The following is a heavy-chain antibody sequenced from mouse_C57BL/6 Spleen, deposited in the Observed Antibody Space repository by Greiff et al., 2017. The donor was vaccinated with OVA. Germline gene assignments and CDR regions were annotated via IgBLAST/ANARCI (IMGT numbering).Heavy chain of an antibody. CDR3: ARELRGSDY. D-gene: IGHD1-1*01. CDR1: GYAFTNYL. Sequence: VQLQQSGAELVRPGTSVKVSCKASGYAFTNYLIEWVKQRPGQGLEWIGVINPGSGGTNYKEKFKGKATLTADKSASTAYLQLSSLTSEDSAVYFCARELRGSDYWGQGTTLTVSS. CDR2: INPGSGGT. J-gene: IGHJ2*01. V-gene: IGHV1-54*01.